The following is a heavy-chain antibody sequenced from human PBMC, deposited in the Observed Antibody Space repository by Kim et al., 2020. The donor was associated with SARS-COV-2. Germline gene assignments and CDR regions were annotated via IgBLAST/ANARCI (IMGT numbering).Heavy chain of an antibody. CDR1: GFTISSHW. CDR2: IKEDGIEK. J-gene: IGHJ4*03. V-gene: IGHV3-7*01. D-gene: IGHD6-13*01. CDR3: AIGGSDSSWYWVY. Sequence: GGSLRLSCAASGFTISSHWMTWVSQAPGKGLEWVANIKEDGIEKNYVDSVKGRFGISRDNARNSLYLQVNSLRVEDTAVYYCAIGGSDSSWYWVYWGQGT.